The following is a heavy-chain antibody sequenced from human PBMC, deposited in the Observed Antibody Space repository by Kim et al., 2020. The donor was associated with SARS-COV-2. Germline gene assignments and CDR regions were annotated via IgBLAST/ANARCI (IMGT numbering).Heavy chain of an antibody. D-gene: IGHD5-12*01. Sequence: GGSLRLSCAASGFTVSSNYMSWVRQAPGKGLEWVSVIYSGGSTYYADSVKGRFTISRDNSKNTLYLQMNSLRAEDTAVYYCASWVRDGYNVGFDYWGQGTLVTVSS. V-gene: IGHV3-53*01. CDR3: ASWVRDGYNVGFDY. CDR1: GFTVSSNY. CDR2: IYSGGST. J-gene: IGHJ4*02.